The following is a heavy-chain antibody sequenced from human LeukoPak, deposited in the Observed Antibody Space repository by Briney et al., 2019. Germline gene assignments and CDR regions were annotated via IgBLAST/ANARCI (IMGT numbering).Heavy chain of an antibody. J-gene: IGHJ6*03. CDR1: GGTFSSYA. D-gene: IGHD3-10*01. V-gene: IGHV1-2*02. CDR2: INPNSGGT. Sequence: ASVKVSCKASGGTFSSYAISWVRQAPGQGLEWMGWINPNSGGTNYAQKFQGRVTMTRDTSISTAYMELSRLRSDDTAVYYCARLSGAGFSYYYYMDVWGKGTTVTVSS. CDR3: ARLSGAGFSYYYYMDV.